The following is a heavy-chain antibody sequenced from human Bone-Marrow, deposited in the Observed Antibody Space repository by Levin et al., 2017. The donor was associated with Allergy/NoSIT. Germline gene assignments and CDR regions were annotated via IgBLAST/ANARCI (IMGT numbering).Heavy chain of an antibody. CDR3: ARSPGELDFWSGYFETPFDY. CDR2: IIPIFGTA. D-gene: IGHD3-3*01. CDR1: GGTFSSYA. J-gene: IGHJ4*02. Sequence: SVKVSCKASGGTFSSYAISWVRQAPGQGLEWMGGIIPIFGTANYAQKFQGRVTITADKSTSTAYMELSSLRSEDTAVYYCARSPGELDFWSGYFETPFDYWGQGTLVTVSS. V-gene: IGHV1-69*06.